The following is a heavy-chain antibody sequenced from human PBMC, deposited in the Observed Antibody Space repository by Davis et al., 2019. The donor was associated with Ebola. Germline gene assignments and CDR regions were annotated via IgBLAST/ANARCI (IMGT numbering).Heavy chain of an antibody. V-gene: IGHV4-34*01. Sequence: PGGSLRLSCAVYGGSFSGYYWSWIRQPPGKGLEWIGEINHSGSTNYNPSLKSRVTISVDTSKNQFSLKLSSVTAADTAVYYCARGGGYGDYDIQLWWGLGYYFDYWGQGTLVTVSS. J-gene: IGHJ4*02. CDR1: GGSFSGYY. CDR2: INHSGST. CDR3: ARGGGYGDYDIQLWWGLGYYFDY. D-gene: IGHD4-17*01.